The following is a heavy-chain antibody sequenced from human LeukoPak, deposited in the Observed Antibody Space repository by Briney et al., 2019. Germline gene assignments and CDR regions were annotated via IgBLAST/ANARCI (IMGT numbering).Heavy chain of an antibody. CDR1: NGSITTNSYY. D-gene: IGHD1-26*01. J-gene: IGHJ5*02. CDR2: IFHTGST. Sequence: SETLSLTCTVSNGSITTNSYYWGWIRQPPGKGLDWIGTIFHTGSTYYNPYLKSRVTLTVDTSKTQFSLNLNSVTSADTAVYYCARPWGVGAPFDPWGPGTLVTVSS. V-gene: IGHV4-39*01. CDR3: ARPWGVGAPFDP.